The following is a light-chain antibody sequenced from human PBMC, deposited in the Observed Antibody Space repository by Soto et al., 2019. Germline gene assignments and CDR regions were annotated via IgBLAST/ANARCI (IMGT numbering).Light chain of an antibody. J-gene: IGKJ5*01. CDR2: DTS. CDR1: QSVSIH. CDR3: QQYSNWPPIT. V-gene: IGKV3-15*01. Sequence: ETVMTQSPGTLSVSLGERATLSCRASQSVSIHLAWYQQKPGQAPRLLIYDTSTRATGIPARLSGSGSGTEFTLTISSLQSEDFAVYYCQQYSNWPPITFGQGTRLETK.